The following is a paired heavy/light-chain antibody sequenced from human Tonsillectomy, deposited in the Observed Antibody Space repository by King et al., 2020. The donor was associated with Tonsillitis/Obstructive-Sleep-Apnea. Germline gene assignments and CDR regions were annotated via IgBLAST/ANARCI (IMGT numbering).Light chain of an antibody. J-gene: IGKJ1*01. CDR2: DVS. CDR1: QSVSSN. CDR3: HQYTYWPPWT. V-gene: IGKV3-15*01. Sequence: EIVMTQSPATLSVSPGERATLSCRASQSVSSNLAWYQQKPGQAPRLLIYDVSTRATGIPARFSGSGSGTNFSLTISSLQSEDFAVYYCHQYTYWPPWTFGPGTKVEIK.
Heavy chain of an antibody. Sequence: VLLVESGGGLVQPGGSLRLSCSADGFRFSDYAMHWVRQAPGKGLEYVSAISNNGGSTYYAHSVKDRFTISRDNSQNTVFLQMSSLRVEDTALYYCVKGGFTSANGDLENWGQGTLVTVTS. J-gene: IGHJ4*02. CDR3: VKGGFTSANGDLEN. V-gene: IGHV3-64D*06. CDR2: ISNNGGST. D-gene: IGHD3-3*01. CDR1: GFRFSDYA.